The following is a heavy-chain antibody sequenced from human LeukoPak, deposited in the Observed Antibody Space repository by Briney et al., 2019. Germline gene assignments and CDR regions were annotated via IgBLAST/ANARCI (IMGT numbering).Heavy chain of an antibody. CDR1: GFTFSSYA. CDR2: ISGSGGRT. D-gene: IGHD3-10*01. V-gene: IGHV3-23*01. Sequence: PGGSLRLSCAASGFTFSSYAMSWVRRAPGKGLEWVSAISGSGGRTYYADSVKGRFTISRDNSKNTLYLQMNSLRAEDTAVYYCARVWFGELGPSDYWGQGTLVTVSS. CDR3: ARVWFGELGPSDY. J-gene: IGHJ4*02.